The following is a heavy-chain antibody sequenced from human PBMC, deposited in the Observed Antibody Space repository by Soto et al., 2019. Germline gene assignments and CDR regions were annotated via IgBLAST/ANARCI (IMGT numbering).Heavy chain of an antibody. Sequence: GGSLRLSCAASGFTFSSYAMHWVRQAPGKGLEWVAVISYDGSNKYYADSVKGRFTISRDNSKNTLYLQMNSLRAEDTAVYYCARDLGGYNLYWGQGTLVTVSS. CDR3: ARDLGGYNLY. V-gene: IGHV3-30-3*01. J-gene: IGHJ4*02. D-gene: IGHD1-20*01. CDR2: ISYDGSNK. CDR1: GFTFSSYA.